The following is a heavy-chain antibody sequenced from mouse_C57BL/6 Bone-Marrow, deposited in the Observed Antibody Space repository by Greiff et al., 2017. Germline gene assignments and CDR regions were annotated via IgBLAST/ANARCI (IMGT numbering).Heavy chain of an antibody. Sequence: ESGPGLVKPSQSLSLTCSVTGYSITSGYYWNWIRQFPGNKLEWMGYISYDGSNNYNPSLKNRISITRDTSKNQFFLKLNSVTTEDTATYYCARERGRSSGYIFAYWGQGTLVTVSA. CDR3: ARERGRSSGYIFAY. D-gene: IGHD3-2*02. J-gene: IGHJ3*01. CDR1: GYSITSGYY. CDR2: ISYDGSN. V-gene: IGHV3-6*01.